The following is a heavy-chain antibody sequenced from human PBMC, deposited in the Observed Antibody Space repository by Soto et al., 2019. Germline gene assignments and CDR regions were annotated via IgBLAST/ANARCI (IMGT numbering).Heavy chain of an antibody. CDR1: GFAFSSFA. D-gene: IGHD6-25*01. CDR2: ISTSGGST. CDR3: AKHQAVQG. J-gene: IGHJ1*01. V-gene: IGHV3-23*01. Sequence: EVQLLESGGGLVQPGGSLRLSCAASGFAFSSFAMSWVRQAPGKGLEWVSSISTSGGSTYYADSVKGRFTISRDNSKDTLSLKMNSLRAEDTAVYYCAKHQAVQGWGQGTLVTVSS.